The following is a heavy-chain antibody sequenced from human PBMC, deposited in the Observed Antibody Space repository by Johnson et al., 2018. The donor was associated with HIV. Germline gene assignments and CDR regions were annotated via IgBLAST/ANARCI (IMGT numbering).Heavy chain of an antibody. CDR2: IKQDGNEK. CDR3: ASSAPGLLPNDAFDI. V-gene: IGHV3-7*01. D-gene: IGHD2-15*01. J-gene: IGHJ3*02. Sequence: VQLVESGGGRAKPGGSLRLSCAASGFTFSSYWMTWVRQAPGKGLEWVANIKQDGNEKYYAASVKGRFTISRDNAKNTLYLQMNSLRAEDTAVYYCASSAPGLLPNDAFDIWGQGTMVTVSS. CDR1: GFTFSSYW.